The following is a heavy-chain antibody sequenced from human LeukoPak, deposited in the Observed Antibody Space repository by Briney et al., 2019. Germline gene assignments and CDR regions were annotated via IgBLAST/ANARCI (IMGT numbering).Heavy chain of an antibody. J-gene: IGHJ4*02. CDR3: TRDPYYDNSGYYYVVLDY. Sequence: GGSLRLSCAASGFSFSTYNMNWVRQAPGKGLEWVSSITSGGNSIDYADSLKGRVTISRDNAKNLLYLQMNSLRAEDTAVYYCTRDPYYDNSGYYYVVLDYWGQGTLVTVPS. V-gene: IGHV3-21*06. CDR2: ITSGGNSI. D-gene: IGHD3-22*01. CDR1: GFSFSTYN.